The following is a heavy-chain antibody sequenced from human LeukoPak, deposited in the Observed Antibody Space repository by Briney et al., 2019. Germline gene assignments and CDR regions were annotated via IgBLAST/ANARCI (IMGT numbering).Heavy chain of an antibody. CDR2: LSDSAGT. Sequence: SETLSLTCTVSGGSISSTSYYWGWIRQPPGKGLEWIGSLSDSAGTYYSPPLRSRVTISVDTSKNQFSLRLTSVTAADAAVYYCARCYYDTSGYLIFDAFDIWGQGTVVTVSS. CDR1: GGSISSTSYY. J-gene: IGHJ3*02. CDR3: ARCYYDTSGYLIFDAFDI. V-gene: IGHV4-39*01. D-gene: IGHD3-22*01.